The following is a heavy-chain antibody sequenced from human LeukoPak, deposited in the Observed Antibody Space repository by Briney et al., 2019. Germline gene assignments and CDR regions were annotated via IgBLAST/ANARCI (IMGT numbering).Heavy chain of an antibody. V-gene: IGHV3-30*02. CDR3: AKATTHYDFWSGYPYYYYYMDV. CDR2: IRYDGSNK. CDR1: GFTFSSYG. D-gene: IGHD3-3*01. J-gene: IGHJ6*03. Sequence: GGSLRLSCAASGFTFSSYGMLWVRQAPGKGLEWVAFIRYDGSNKYYADSVKGRFTISRDNSKNTLYLQMNSLRAEDTAVYYCAKATTHYDFWSGYPYYYYYMDVWGKGTTVTVSS.